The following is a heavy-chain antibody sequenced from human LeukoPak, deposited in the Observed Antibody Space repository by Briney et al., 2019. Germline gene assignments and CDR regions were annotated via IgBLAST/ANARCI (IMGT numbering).Heavy chain of an antibody. CDR3: ARHSSRGHYYDFDS. Sequence: GASVKVSCKASGVTLITHIISWVRQAPGQGLEWMGRIIPMLSITNYARKFQGRVTITADKSTNTAYMELTSLTSEDTAVYLCARHSSRGHYYDFDSWGQGTLVTVSS. D-gene: IGHD3-22*01. CDR2: IIPMLSIT. J-gene: IGHJ4*02. CDR1: GVTLITHI. V-gene: IGHV1-69*02.